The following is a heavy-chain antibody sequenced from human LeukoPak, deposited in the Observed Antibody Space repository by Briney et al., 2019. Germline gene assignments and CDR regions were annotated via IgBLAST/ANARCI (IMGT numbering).Heavy chain of an antibody. D-gene: IGHD2-2*01. CDR3: ARDALPAAQDYYYYYMDV. Sequence: GGSLRLSCAASGFTFSSYSMNWVRQAPGKGPERVSYITSSSSTIYYADSVKGRFTISRNSAENSLYLQMNSLRAEDTAVYYCARDALPAAQDYYYYYMDVWGKGTTVTVSS. CDR1: GFTFSSYS. CDR2: ITSSSSTI. J-gene: IGHJ6*03. V-gene: IGHV3-48*04.